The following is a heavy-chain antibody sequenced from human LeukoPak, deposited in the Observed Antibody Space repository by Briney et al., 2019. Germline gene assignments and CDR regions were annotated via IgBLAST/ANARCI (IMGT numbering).Heavy chain of an antibody. V-gene: IGHV4-4*07. CDR2: IYISGST. CDR3: AGVGQGSGWYFDY. J-gene: IGHJ4*02. D-gene: IGHD6-19*01. Sequence: SETLSLTCTLSGGSICGYYCSWIRQPAGRGLEWIGRIYISGSTNYNPSLKSRLTMSVDTSKNQFSLKLSSVTAADTAVYYCAGVGQGSGWYFDYWGQGTLVTVSS. CDR1: GGSICGYY.